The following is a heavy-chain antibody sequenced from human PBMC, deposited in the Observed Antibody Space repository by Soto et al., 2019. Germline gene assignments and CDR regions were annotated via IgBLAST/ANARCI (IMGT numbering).Heavy chain of an antibody. Sequence: QVQLVQSGAEVKKPGSSVKVSCKASGGTFSSYAISWVRQAPGQGLEWMGGIIPIFGPANYAQKFQGRLTITADESTTTAYMELSSLRSADTALYYSARDLPNCSGGSCYSPSPPSFDYWVQGTLVTVSS. CDR2: IIPIFGPA. CDR1: GGTFSSYA. J-gene: IGHJ4*02. V-gene: IGHV1-69*01. CDR3: ARDLPNCSGGSCYSPSPPSFDY. D-gene: IGHD2-15*01.